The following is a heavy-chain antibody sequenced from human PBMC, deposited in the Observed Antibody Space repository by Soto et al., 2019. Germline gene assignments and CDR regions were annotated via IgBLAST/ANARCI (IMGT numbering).Heavy chain of an antibody. D-gene: IGHD3-10*01. V-gene: IGHV5-51*01. J-gene: IGHJ3*02. CDR1: GYSFTTYW. CDR3: ARPYTMVDAFDI. Sequence: GESLKISCKVSGYSFTTYWIGWVRQMPGKGLEWMGVIYPGDSDTRYSPSFQGQVTISADKSISTAYLQWRSLKASDTAIYYCARPYTMVDAFDIWRQGTMVTVSS. CDR2: IYPGDSDT.